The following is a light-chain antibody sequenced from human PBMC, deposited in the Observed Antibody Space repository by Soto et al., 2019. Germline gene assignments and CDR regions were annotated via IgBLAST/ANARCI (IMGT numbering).Light chain of an antibody. J-gene: IGKJ2*01. Sequence: DIQLTQSPSFLSASVGDRVTITCRASQDISTYLAWYQQKPGKAPKFLIYAASTLQSGVPSRFSGSGSGTEFTLTISSLQPEDFATYYCQQLNSYPRTLGQGTKLESK. CDR2: AAS. CDR1: QDISTY. V-gene: IGKV1-9*01. CDR3: QQLNSYPRT.